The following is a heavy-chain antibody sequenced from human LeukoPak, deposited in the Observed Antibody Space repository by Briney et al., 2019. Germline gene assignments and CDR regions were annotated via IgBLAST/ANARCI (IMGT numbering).Heavy chain of an antibody. CDR3: ARGRPYYYGMDV. V-gene: IGHV3-53*01. CDR1: GFTFSSNY. CDR2: IYSGGST. J-gene: IGHJ6*02. Sequence: GGSLRLSCAASGFTFSSNYMSWVRQAPGKGLEWVSVIYSGGSTYYADSVKGRFTISRDNSKNTLYLQMNSLRAEDTAVYYCARGRPYYYGMDVWGQGTTVTVSS.